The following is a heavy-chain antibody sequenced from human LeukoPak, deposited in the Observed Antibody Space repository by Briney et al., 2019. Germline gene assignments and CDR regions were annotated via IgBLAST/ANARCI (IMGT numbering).Heavy chain of an antibody. Sequence: SETLSLTCAVSGGSISSGSYFWSWIRQPAGKGLEWIGRINTRGSTKYNPSLKSRVTISIDTSKNQFSPKLTSVTAADTAVYYCAGDPATGYSSEAWFDSWGQGTLVTVSS. D-gene: IGHD6-13*01. V-gene: IGHV4-61*02. J-gene: IGHJ5*01. CDR1: GGSISSGSYF. CDR2: INTRGST. CDR3: AGDPATGYSSEAWFDS.